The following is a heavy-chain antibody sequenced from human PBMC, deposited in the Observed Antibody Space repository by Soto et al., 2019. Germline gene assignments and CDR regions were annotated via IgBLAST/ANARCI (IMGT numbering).Heavy chain of an antibody. J-gene: IGHJ4*02. CDR1: GYTFTSYE. D-gene: IGHD6-19*01. Sequence: QVQLVQSGAEVKKPGASVKVSCKASGYTFTSYEINWVRQATGQGLEWMGWMNPNSGDTGYAQKFQGRVTMTRNTSINTAYMELTSLKSEDTAVYYCARGQSGYSSGWSSNDYWGQGTLVTVSS. CDR3: ARGQSGYSSGWSSNDY. V-gene: IGHV1-8*01. CDR2: MNPNSGDT.